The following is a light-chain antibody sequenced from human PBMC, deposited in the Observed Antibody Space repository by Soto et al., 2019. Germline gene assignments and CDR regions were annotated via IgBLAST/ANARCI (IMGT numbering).Light chain of an antibody. Sequence: EIVLTQSPATLSLSPGERATLSCRASQSVSSYLAWYQQKPGQAPRLLTYDASNRATGIPARFIGSGSGTDFTLTITSLQPEDFAVYYCQQRSNWITFGQGTRLEIK. CDR3: QQRSNWIT. J-gene: IGKJ5*01. CDR2: DAS. CDR1: QSVSSY. V-gene: IGKV3-11*01.